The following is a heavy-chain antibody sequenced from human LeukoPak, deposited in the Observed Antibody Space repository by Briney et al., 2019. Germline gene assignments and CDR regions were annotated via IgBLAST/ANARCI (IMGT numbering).Heavy chain of an antibody. D-gene: IGHD3-10*01. CDR1: GGTFSSYA. V-gene: IGHV1-69*05. J-gene: IGHJ4*02. Sequence: SVRVSCKASGGTFSSYAISWVRQAPGQGLEWMGGIIPIFGTANYAQKFQGRVTITTDESTSTAYMELSSLRSEDTAVYYCARAYYYGSGSYPFDYWGQGTLVTVSS. CDR2: IIPIFGTA. CDR3: ARAYYYGSGSYPFDY.